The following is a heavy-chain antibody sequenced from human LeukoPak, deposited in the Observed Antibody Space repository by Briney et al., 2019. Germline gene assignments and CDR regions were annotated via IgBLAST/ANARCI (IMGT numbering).Heavy chain of an antibody. D-gene: IGHD3-10*01. CDR3: GTPSGSSRTLPY. J-gene: IGHJ4*02. CDR1: GGSFSGYY. Sequence: PSETLSLTCAVYGGSFSGYYWTWIRQPPGKGLEWIGEINYSGGTNYHPSLKSRVTISLDTSKKQFSLKLTSVTAADTAGYYRGTPSGSSRTLPYWGQGTLVTVSS. V-gene: IGHV4-34*01. CDR2: INYSGGT.